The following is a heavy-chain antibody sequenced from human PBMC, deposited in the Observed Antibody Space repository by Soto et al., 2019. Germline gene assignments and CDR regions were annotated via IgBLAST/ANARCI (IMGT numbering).Heavy chain of an antibody. CDR1: GYSITSYW. V-gene: IGHV5-51*01. D-gene: IGHD6-13*01. J-gene: IGHJ3*02. Sequence: SGEPLKISCKGSGYSITSYWIGWVRQMPGKGLEWMGIIYPGDSDTRYSPSFQGQVTISADKSISTAYLQWSSLKASDTAMYYCARLRGIAAAGSAYAFDIWGQGTMVTVSS. CDR3: ARLRGIAAAGSAYAFDI. CDR2: IYPGDSDT.